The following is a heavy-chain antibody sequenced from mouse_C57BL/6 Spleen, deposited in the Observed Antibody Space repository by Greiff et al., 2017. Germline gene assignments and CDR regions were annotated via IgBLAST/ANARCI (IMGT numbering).Heavy chain of an antibody. CDR3: ARKVDSIVTTNYFDY. V-gene: IGHV1-42*01. J-gene: IGHJ2*01. CDR2: INPSTGGT. D-gene: IGHD2-5*01. CDR1: GYSFTGYY. Sequence: VQLQQSGPELVKPGASVKISCKASGYSFTGYYMNWVKQSPEKSLEWIGEINPSTGGTTYNQKFKAKATLTVDKSSSTAYMQLKSLTSEDSAVYYCARKVDSIVTTNYFDYWGQGTTLTVSS.